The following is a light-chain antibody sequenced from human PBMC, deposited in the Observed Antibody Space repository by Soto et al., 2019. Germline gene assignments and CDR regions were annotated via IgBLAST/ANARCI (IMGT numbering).Light chain of an antibody. V-gene: IGLV2-23*02. CDR2: DVS. CDR1: SSDFGSYNL. Sequence: QSALTQPASVSASPGQSITISCTGTSSDFGSYNLVSWYRQHPGKAPKLMIYDVSKRPSGVSNRFSGSKSGNTASLTISGLHAEDEGDYYCCSFLGNPWVFGGGTKLTVL. CDR3: CSFLGNPWV. J-gene: IGLJ3*02.